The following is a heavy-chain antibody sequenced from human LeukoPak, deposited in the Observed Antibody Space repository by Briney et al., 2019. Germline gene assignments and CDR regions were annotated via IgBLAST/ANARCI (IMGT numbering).Heavy chain of an antibody. CDR1: GGSISSGDYY. J-gene: IGHJ4*02. D-gene: IGHD6-19*01. V-gene: IGHV4-30-4*08. Sequence: SETLSLTCTVSGGSISSGDYYWSWIRQPPGKGLEWIGYIYHSGSTYYNPSLKSRVTISVDRSKNQFSLKLSSVTAADTAVYYCARGGAVAGTPLFDYWGQGTLVTVSS. CDR3: ARGGAVAGTPLFDY. CDR2: IYHSGST.